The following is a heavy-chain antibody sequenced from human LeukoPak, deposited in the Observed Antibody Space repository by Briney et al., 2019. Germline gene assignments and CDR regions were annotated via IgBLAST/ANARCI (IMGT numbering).Heavy chain of an antibody. D-gene: IGHD4-11*01. CDR1: GFTFSSYA. Sequence: GGSLRLSCAASGFTFSSYAMSWVRQAPGKGLEWVANIKQDGSEKYYVDSVKGRFTISRDNAKNSLYLQMNSLRAEDTAVYYCARDLMTTVTTGEDRSPIQHYYYMDVWGKGTTVTVSS. CDR3: ARDLMTTVTTGEDRSPIQHYYYMDV. V-gene: IGHV3-7*01. CDR2: IKQDGSEK. J-gene: IGHJ6*03.